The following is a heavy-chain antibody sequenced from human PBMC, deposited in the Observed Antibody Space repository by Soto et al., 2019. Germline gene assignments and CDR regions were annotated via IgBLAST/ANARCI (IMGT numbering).Heavy chain of an antibody. J-gene: IGHJ4*02. CDR3: AVSTGSSSYFEY. D-gene: IGHD6-6*01. Sequence: ASVKVSCKASGCTFSSYAISWVRQAPGQGLEWMGGIIPIFGTANYAQKFQGRVTITADESTSTAYMELSGLRSEDTAVYYCAVSTGSSSYFEYWGEGTLFNVSS. CDR1: GCTFSSYA. CDR2: IIPIFGTA. V-gene: IGHV1-69*13.